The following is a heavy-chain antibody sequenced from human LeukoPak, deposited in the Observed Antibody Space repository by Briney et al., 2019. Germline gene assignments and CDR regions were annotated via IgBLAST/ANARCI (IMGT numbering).Heavy chain of an antibody. J-gene: IGHJ3*02. Sequence: GGSLRLSCAASGFTFSSYSMNWVRQAPGKGLEWVSYISSSSSTIYYADSVKGRFTISRDNAKNSLYLQMNSLRAEDTAVYYCARDGYDFWSGYYAFDIWGQGTMVTVSS. D-gene: IGHD3-3*01. CDR3: ARDGYDFWSGYYAFDI. CDR2: ISSSSSTI. V-gene: IGHV3-48*01. CDR1: GFTFSSYS.